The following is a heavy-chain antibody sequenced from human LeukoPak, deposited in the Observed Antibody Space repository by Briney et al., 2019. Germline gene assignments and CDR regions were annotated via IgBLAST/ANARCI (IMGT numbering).Heavy chain of an antibody. Sequence: GGSLRLSCAASGFTFSSYAMSWVRQATGKGLEWVSAIGTDGDTFHPGSVKGRFTISRDNAENSLYLQMNSLRAEDTAVYYCARIGVDAFDIWGQGTMVTVSS. V-gene: IGHV3-13*01. CDR1: GFTFSSYA. J-gene: IGHJ3*02. CDR3: ARIGVDAFDI. CDR2: IGTDGDT.